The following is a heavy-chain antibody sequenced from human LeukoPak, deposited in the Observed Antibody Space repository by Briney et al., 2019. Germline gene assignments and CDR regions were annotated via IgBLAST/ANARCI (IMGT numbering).Heavy chain of an antibody. Sequence: GGSLRLSCAASGFTFSSYAMSWVRQAPGKGLEWVSAISGSGGSTYYADSVKGRFTISRDNSKTTLYLQMNSLRAEDTAVYYCAKDRQQDYDGNRVRYWYFDLWGRGTLVTVSS. J-gene: IGHJ2*01. V-gene: IGHV3-23*01. CDR3: AKDRQQDYDGNRVRYWYFDL. CDR2: ISGSGGST. D-gene: IGHD4-23*01. CDR1: GFTFSSYA.